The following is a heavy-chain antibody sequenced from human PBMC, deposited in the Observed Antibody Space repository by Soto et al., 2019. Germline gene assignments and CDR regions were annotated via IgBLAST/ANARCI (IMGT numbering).Heavy chain of an antibody. Sequence: ASVKVSCKASGYTFTGYYMHWVRQAPGQGLEWMGWINPNSGGTNYAQKFQGWVTMTRDTSISTAYMELSRLRSDDTAVYYCARDHFTIRNGGRSSPYPLYYMDVWGKGTTVTVSS. CDR1: GYTFTGYY. CDR2: INPNSGGT. J-gene: IGHJ6*03. D-gene: IGHD2-8*01. V-gene: IGHV1-2*04. CDR3: ARDHFTIRNGGRSSPYPLYYMDV.